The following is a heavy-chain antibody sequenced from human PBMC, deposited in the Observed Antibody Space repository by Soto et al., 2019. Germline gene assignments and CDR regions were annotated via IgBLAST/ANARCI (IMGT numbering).Heavy chain of an antibody. CDR3: ARAGDFWSASFDY. CDR1: GFTFSDYY. V-gene: IGHV3-11*06. D-gene: IGHD3-3*01. J-gene: IGHJ4*02. CDR2: ISTSSSYT. Sequence: QVRLVESGGGLVKPGGSLRLSCAASGFTFSDYYMSWIRQAPGKGLQWISYISTSSSYTNYAASVQGRFTISRDNAKSSLYLQMHSLRAEDTAVYFCARAGDFWSASFDYWGQGALVTVTS.